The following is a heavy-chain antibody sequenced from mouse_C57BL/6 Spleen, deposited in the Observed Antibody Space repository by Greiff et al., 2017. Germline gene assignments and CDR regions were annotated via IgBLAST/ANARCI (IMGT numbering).Heavy chain of an antibody. J-gene: IGHJ3*01. CDR1: GYTFTDHT. V-gene: IGHV1-78*01. D-gene: IGHD3-3*01. CDR3: AREGRDALFAY. Sequence: QVQLQQSDAELVKPGASVKISCKASGYTFTDHTIHWMKQRPEQGLEWIGYIYPGDGGTKYNEKFKGKATLTADKSSSTAYMQLTSLTSEDSAVYFCAREGRDALFAYWGQGTLVTVSA. CDR2: IYPGDGGT.